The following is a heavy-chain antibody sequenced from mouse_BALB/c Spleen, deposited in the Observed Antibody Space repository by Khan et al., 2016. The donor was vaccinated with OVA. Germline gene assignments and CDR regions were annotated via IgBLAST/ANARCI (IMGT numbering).Heavy chain of an antibody. CDR2: IWAGGST. V-gene: IGHV2-9*02. J-gene: IGHJ2*01. CDR3: ARLEDI. D-gene: IGHD1-3*01. Sequence: QVQLQQSGPGLVAPSQSLSITCTVSGFSLTSYGVHWVRQPPGKGLEWLGVIWAGGSTNYNSALMSRLSPSKDNSKSQVFLNMTSLQTAATDSYYCARLEDIRGQGTTITVSA. CDR1: GFSLTSYG.